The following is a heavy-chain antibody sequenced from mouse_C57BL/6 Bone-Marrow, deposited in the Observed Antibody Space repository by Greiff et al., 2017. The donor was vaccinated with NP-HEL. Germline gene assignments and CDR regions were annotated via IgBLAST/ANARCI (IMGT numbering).Heavy chain of an antibody. CDR3: ARYYYGSSSFDY. Sequence: QVQLQQPGAELVKPGASVKLSCKASGYTFTSYLLHWVKQRPGRGLEWIGRIDPNSGGTKYNEKFKGKATLTVDKPSSTAYMQINSLTSEDSAVYYCARYYYGSSSFDYWGQGTTLTVSS. V-gene: IGHV1-72*01. CDR2: IDPNSGGT. J-gene: IGHJ2*01. D-gene: IGHD1-1*01. CDR1: GYTFTSYL.